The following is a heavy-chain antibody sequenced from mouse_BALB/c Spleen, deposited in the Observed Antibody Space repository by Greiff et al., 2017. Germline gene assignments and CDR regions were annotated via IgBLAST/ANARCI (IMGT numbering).Heavy chain of an antibody. CDR3: ARDRSNYHVIFDY. D-gene: IGHD2-5*01. CDR2: ISDGGSYT. Sequence: EVKVVESGGGLVKPGGSLKLSCAASGFTFSDYYMYWVRQTPEKRLEWVATISDGGSYTYYPDSVKGRFTISRDNAKNNLYLQMSSLKSEDTAMYYCARDRSNYHVIFDYWGQGTTLTVSS. V-gene: IGHV5-4*02. J-gene: IGHJ2*01. CDR1: GFTFSDYY.